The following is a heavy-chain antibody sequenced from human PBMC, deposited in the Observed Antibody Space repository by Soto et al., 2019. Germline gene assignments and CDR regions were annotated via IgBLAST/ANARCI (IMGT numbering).Heavy chain of an antibody. CDR2: IIPILGIA. Sequence: QVQLVQSGAEVKKPGSSVKVSCKASGGTFSSYTISWVRQAPGQGLEWMGRIIPILGIANYAQKFQGRVTIPADKSTSTAYMELSSLRSEDTAVDYCARGGYIVVVTTGGSMDVWGQGTTVTVSS. D-gene: IGHD2-21*02. J-gene: IGHJ6*02. CDR3: ARGGYIVVVTTGGSMDV. CDR1: GGTFSSYT. V-gene: IGHV1-69*02.